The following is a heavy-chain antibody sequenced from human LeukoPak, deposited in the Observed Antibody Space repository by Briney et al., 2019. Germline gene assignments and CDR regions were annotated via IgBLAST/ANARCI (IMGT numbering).Heavy chain of an antibody. V-gene: IGHV1-18*01. CDR2: ISAYNGNT. J-gene: IGHJ6*03. CDR1: GYTFTSYG. CDR3: ARESPVYYDSSGYSYYYYYMDV. D-gene: IGHD3-22*01. Sequence: ASVKVSCKASGYTFTSYGISWVRQAPGQGLEWMGWISAYNGNTNDAQKLQGRVTMTTDTSTSTAYMELRSLRSDDTAVHYCARESPVYYDSSGYSYYYYYMDVWGKGTTVTVSS.